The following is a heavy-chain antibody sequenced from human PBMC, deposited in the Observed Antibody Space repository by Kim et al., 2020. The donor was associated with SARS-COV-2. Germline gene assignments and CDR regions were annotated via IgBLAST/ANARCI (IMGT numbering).Heavy chain of an antibody. J-gene: IGHJ6*02. Sequence: GGSLRLSCASSGFTFRNYWMSWVRQAPGKGLEWVANIKKDGSEKNYVDSVKGRFTMSRDNARNLLYLQMNSLRADDTAVYYCVRNGGGENLWLGESPSYYYYGMDVWGQGTTVTVSS. D-gene: IGHD3-10*01. CDR2: IKKDGSEK. V-gene: IGHV3-7*03. CDR3: VRNGGGENLWLGESPSYYYYGMDV. CDR1: GFTFRNYW.